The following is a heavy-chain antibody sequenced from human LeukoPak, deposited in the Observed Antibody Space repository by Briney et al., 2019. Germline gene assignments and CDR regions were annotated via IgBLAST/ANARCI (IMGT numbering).Heavy chain of an antibody. Sequence: SETLSLTCTVSGGSISSYYWSWLRQPAGKGLEWIGRIYTSGSTNYNPSLKSRVTMSVDTSKNQFSLKLSSVTAADTAVYYCARGKAGYSSSWYDNWFDPWGQGTLVTVSS. CDR3: ARGKAGYSSSWYDNWFDP. CDR2: IYTSGST. J-gene: IGHJ5*02. D-gene: IGHD6-13*01. CDR1: GGSISSYY. V-gene: IGHV4-4*07.